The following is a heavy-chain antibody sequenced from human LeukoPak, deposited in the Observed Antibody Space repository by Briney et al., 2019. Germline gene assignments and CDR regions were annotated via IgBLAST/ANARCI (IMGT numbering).Heavy chain of an antibody. CDR2: ISSSGSTT. D-gene: IGHD2-15*01. CDR1: GFTFSSYE. CDR3: AKDVVVADNWFDP. J-gene: IGHJ5*02. V-gene: IGHV3-48*03. Sequence: GGSLRLSCAASGFTFSSYEMNWVRQAPGEGLEWISYISSSGSTTHYADSVQGRFTISRDNSKNTLYLQMNSLRAEDTAVYYCAKDVVVADNWFDPWGQGTLVTVSS.